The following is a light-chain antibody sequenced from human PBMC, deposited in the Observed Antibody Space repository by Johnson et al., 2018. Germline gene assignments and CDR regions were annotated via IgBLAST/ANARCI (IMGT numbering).Light chain of an antibody. CDR3: GTWDSSLSEVKC. CDR2: ENN. Sequence: QSVLTQPPSVSAAPGQKVTISCSGSSSNIGNNYVSWYQQLPGTAPKLLIYENNKRPSGIPDRFSGSKSGTSATLGITGLQTGDEADYYCGTWDSSLSEVKCFGTGTKVTVL. V-gene: IGLV1-51*02. CDR1: SSNIGNNY. J-gene: IGLJ1*01.